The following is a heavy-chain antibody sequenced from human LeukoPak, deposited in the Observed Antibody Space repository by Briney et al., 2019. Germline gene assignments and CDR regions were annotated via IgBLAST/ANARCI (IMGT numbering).Heavy chain of an antibody. CDR3: AKSKVVAATMGRFDY. D-gene: IGHD2-15*01. V-gene: IGHV3-23*01. Sequence: PGGSLRLSCAASGFTFSSYAMNWVRQAPGKGLEWVSTISGSDGSTYYADSVKGRSTISRDNSKNTLYLQMNSLRAEDTAVYYCAKSKVVAATMGRFDYWGQGTLVTVSS. CDR1: GFTFSSYA. CDR2: ISGSDGST. J-gene: IGHJ4*02.